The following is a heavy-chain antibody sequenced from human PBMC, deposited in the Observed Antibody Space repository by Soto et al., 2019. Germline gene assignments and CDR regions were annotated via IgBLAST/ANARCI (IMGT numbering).Heavy chain of an antibody. Sequence: SGTLSLTCAVFGWSFSGYYWSWVRQPPGKGLEWIGEINHSGSTNYNPSLKSRVTISVDTSKNQFSLKLSSVTAADTAVYYCARQSEYYYATGRAAPLYGMDVWGQGTTVTVSS. CDR3: ARQSEYYYATGRAAPLYGMDV. D-gene: IGHD3-10*01. CDR2: INHSGST. J-gene: IGHJ6*02. CDR1: GWSFSGYY. V-gene: IGHV4-34*01.